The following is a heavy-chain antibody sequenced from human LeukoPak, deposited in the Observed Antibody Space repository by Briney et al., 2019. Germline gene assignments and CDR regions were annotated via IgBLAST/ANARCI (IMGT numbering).Heavy chain of an antibody. CDR3: AKDTDYDFWSGYYTA. V-gene: IGHV3-23*01. CDR1: GFTFSSYA. J-gene: IGHJ5*02. D-gene: IGHD3-3*01. CDR2: ISGSGGST. Sequence: GGSLRLSCAASGFTFSSYAMSWVRQAPGKGLEWVSAISGSGGSTYYADSVKGRFTISRDNSKNTLYLQMNSLRAEDTAVYYCAKDTDYDFWSGYYTAWGQGTLVTVSS.